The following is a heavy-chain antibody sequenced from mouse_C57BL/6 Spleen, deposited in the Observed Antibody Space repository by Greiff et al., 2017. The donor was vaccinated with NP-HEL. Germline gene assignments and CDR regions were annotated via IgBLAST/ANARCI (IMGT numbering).Heavy chain of an antibody. D-gene: IGHD2-3*01. CDR2: IDPSDSYT. CDR3: ARGGIYDGYPWYFDV. CDR1: GYTFTSYW. V-gene: IGHV1-69*01. Sequence: QVQLQQPGAELVMPGASVKLSCKASGYTFTSYWMHWVKQRPGQGLEWIGEIDPSDSYTNYNQKFKGKSTLTVDKSSSTAYMQLSSLTSEDSAVYYCARGGIYDGYPWYFDVWGTGTTVTVSS. J-gene: IGHJ1*03.